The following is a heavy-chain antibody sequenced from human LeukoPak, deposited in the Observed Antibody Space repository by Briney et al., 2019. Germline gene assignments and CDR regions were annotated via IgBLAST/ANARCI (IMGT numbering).Heavy chain of an antibody. V-gene: IGHV3-33*01. CDR2: IWYDGSNK. D-gene: IGHD1-1*01. J-gene: IGHJ2*01. CDR1: GFTFSSYG. Sequence: GGSLRLSCAASGFTFSSYGMHWVRQAPGKGLEWVAVIWYDGSNKYYADSVKGRFTISRDNSENSLFLRMSSLRVEDTAVYYCARPRTAWSSHWCFEVWGRGTLVTVSS. CDR3: ARPRTAWSSHWCFEV.